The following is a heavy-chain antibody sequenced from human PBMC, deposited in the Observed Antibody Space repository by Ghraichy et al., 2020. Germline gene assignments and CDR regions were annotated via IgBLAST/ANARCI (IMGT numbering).Heavy chain of an antibody. V-gene: IGHV4-31*03. Sequence: SETLSLTCTVSGGSISSGGYYWSWIRQHPRKGLEWIGYIYYSGSTYYNPSLKSRVTISVDTSKNQFSLKLSSVTAADTAVYYCARDGPPRTILRYYDWLSEGGLLGMDVWGQGTTVTVSS. CDR3: ARDGPPRTILRYYDWLSEGGLLGMDV. CDR1: GGSISSGGYY. D-gene: IGHD3-9*01. CDR2: IYYSGST. J-gene: IGHJ6*02.